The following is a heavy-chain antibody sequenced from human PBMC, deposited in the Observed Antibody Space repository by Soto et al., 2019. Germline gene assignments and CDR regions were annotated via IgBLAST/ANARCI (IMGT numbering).Heavy chain of an antibody. D-gene: IGHD5-12*01. Sequence: SETLSLTCTVSGGSISSYYWSWIRQPPGKGLEWIGYIYYSGSTNYNPSLKSRVTISVDTSKNQFSLKLSSVTAADTAVYYCARGRGYSGYESTYYFDYWGQGALVTVSS. CDR2: IYYSGST. CDR1: GGSISSYY. J-gene: IGHJ4*02. CDR3: ARGRGYSGYESTYYFDY. V-gene: IGHV4-59*01.